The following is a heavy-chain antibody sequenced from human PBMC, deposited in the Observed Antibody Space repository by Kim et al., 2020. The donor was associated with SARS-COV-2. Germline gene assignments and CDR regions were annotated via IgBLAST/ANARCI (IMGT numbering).Heavy chain of an antibody. J-gene: IGHJ4*02. CDR3: ARLRTYYYDRRFDY. Sequence: SETLSLTCAVYGGSFSGYYWSWIRQPPGKGLEWIGEINHSGSTNYNPSLKSRVTISVDPSKNQFSLKLSSVTAADTAVYYCARLRTYYYDRRFDYWGQGTLVTVSS. V-gene: IGHV4-34*01. CDR1: GGSFSGYY. D-gene: IGHD3-22*01. CDR2: INHSGST.